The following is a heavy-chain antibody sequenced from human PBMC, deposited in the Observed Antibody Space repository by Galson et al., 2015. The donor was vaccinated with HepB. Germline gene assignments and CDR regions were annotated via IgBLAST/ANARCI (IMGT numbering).Heavy chain of an antibody. CDR1: GFNFKCHT. CDR2: ISGSGAFT. Sequence: SLRLSCAASGFNFKCHTMNWVRQAPGKGLEWVSAISGSGAFTYYAASVKGRFTISRDNSKNTLYLQMTSLRVEDTAIYYCAKDSVSGSYLPTYFDYWGQGALVTVSS. J-gene: IGHJ4*02. CDR3: AKDSVSGSYLPTYFDY. D-gene: IGHD1-26*01. V-gene: IGHV3-23*01.